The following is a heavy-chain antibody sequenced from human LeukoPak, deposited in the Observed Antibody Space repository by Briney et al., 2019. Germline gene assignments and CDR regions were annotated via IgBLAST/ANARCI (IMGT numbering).Heavy chain of an antibody. J-gene: IGHJ4*02. CDR1: GYRFTSYW. CDR3: ARLRYGDFFFDY. V-gene: IGHV5-51*01. CDR2: IYPGDSDT. Sequence: GESLKISCEGSGYRFTSYWIGWVRQMPGEGLEWMGIIYPGDSDTTYSPSFQGQVTISADKSISTAYLQWSGLKASDTATYYCARLRYGDFFFDYWGQGTLVTVSS. D-gene: IGHD4-17*01.